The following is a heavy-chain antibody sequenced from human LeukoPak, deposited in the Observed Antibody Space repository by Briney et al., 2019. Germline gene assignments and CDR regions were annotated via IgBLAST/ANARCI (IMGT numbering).Heavy chain of an antibody. CDR3: ASGDSSGLWS. CDR2: ISSSSSYI. V-gene: IGHV3-21*01. Sequence: GGSLRLSCAASGFTFSSYSMNWVRQAPGKGLEWVSSISSSSSYIYYADSVKGRFTISRDNAKNSLYLQMNSLRDEDTAVYYCASGDSSGLWSWGQGTLVTVSS. D-gene: IGHD6-19*01. CDR1: GFTFSSYS. J-gene: IGHJ5*02.